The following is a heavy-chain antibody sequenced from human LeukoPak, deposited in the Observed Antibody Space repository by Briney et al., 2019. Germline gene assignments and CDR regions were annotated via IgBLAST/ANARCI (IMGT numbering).Heavy chain of an antibody. D-gene: IGHD2-8*01. CDR3: ARHCTNGVCYTDFDY. CDR1: GGSIGSSSYY. Sequence: KPSETLFLTCTVSGGSIGSSSYYWGWIRQPPGKGLEWIGSIYYSGSTYYNPPLKSRVTISVDTSKNQFSLKLSSVTAADTAVYYCARHCTNGVCYTDFDYWGQGTLVTVSS. J-gene: IGHJ4*02. CDR2: IYYSGST. V-gene: IGHV4-39*01.